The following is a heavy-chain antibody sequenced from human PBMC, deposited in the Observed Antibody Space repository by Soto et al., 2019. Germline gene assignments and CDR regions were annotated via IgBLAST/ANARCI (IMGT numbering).Heavy chain of an antibody. CDR1: GFTFTSSA. Sequence: QMQLVQSGPEVKKPGTSVKVSCKASGFTFTSSAVQWVRQARGQRLEWIGWIVVGSGNTNYAQKFQERVTITRDMSTSTAYMELRSLRSEDTAVYYCAADRSYYDHAENWFDPWGQGTLVTVSS. J-gene: IGHJ5*02. CDR3: AADRSYYDHAENWFDP. CDR2: IVVGSGNT. D-gene: IGHD3-22*01. V-gene: IGHV1-58*01.